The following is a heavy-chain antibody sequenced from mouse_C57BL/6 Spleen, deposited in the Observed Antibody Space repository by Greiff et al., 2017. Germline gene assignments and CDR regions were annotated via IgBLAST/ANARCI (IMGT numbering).Heavy chain of an antibody. J-gene: IGHJ2*01. Sequence: QVQLKESGAELARPGASVKLSCKASGYTFTSYGISWVKQRTGQGLEWIGEIYPRSGNTYYNEKFKGKATLPADKSSSTAYMELRSLTSEDSAVYFCARRYCDYWGQGTTLTVSS. CDR1: GYTFTSYG. CDR2: IYPRSGNT. V-gene: IGHV1-81*01. CDR3: ARRYCDY.